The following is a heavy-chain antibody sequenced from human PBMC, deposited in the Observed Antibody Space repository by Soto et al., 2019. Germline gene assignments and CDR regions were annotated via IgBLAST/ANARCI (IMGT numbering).Heavy chain of an antibody. CDR3: ARENPYSGYDTADGRFDY. CDR1: GGTFSSYT. CDR2: IIPILGIA. V-gene: IGHV1-69*08. Sequence: QVQLVQSGAEAKKPGSSVKVSCKASGGTFSSYTISWVRQAPGQGLEWMGRIIPILGIANYAQKFQGRVTITADKSTSTAYMELSSLRSEDTAVYYCARENPYSGYDTADGRFDYWGQGTLVTVSS. D-gene: IGHD5-12*01. J-gene: IGHJ4*02.